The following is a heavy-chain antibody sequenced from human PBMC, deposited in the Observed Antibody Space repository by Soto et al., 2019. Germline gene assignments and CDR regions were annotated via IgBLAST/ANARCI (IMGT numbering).Heavy chain of an antibody. Sequence: QVPLVQSGPEVMKPGASVKLSCEASGYTFTRYPIHWVRQAPGQGLEWIGWLNPANGDTGYSQNFQGRVTITRDTSASTAYMEMNSLRSEDTAVYYCARKDYYGSGIYYFDSWGQGTQVTVSS. J-gene: IGHJ4*02. D-gene: IGHD3-10*01. CDR2: LNPANGDT. CDR3: ARKDYYGSGIYYFDS. V-gene: IGHV1-3*01. CDR1: GYTFTRYP.